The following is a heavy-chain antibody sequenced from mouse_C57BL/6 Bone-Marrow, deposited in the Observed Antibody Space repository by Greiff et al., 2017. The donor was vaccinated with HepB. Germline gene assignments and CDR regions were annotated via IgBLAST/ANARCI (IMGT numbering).Heavy chain of an antibody. V-gene: IGHV1-76*01. J-gene: IGHJ2*01. CDR2: IYPGSGNT. D-gene: IGHD1-1*01. CDR1: GYTFTDYY. CDR3: ARGEGLLRRAFDY. Sequence: VQLQESGAELVRPGASVKLSCKASGYTFTDYYINWVKQRPGQGLEWIARIYPGSGNTYYNEKLKGKATLTAEKSSSTAYMQLSSLTSEDSAVYFCARGEGLLRRAFDYWGQGTTLTVSS.